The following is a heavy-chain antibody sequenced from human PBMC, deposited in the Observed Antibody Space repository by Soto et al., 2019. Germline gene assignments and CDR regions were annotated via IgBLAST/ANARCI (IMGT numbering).Heavy chain of an antibody. CDR3: ATVWTARAEYFQH. D-gene: IGHD2-21*02. CDR2: INAGNGNT. J-gene: IGHJ1*01. Sequence: GASVKVSCKASGYTFTSYAMHWVRQAPGQRLEWMGWINAGNGNTKYSQKFQGRVTITRDTSASTAYMELSSLRSEDTAVYYCATVWTARAEYFQHWGQGTLVTAPQ. CDR1: GYTFTSYA. V-gene: IGHV1-3*01.